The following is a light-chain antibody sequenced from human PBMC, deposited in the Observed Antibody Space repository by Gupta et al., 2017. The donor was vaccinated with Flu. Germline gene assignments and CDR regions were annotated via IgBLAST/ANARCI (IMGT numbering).Light chain of an antibody. J-gene: IGLJ3*02. CDR3: QNWSTDILV. CDR2: VSSDGSH. Sequence: QLAVTQSPSASASLGASGTLTCTLNSGHSTSAIAWHQHQPEKGPRDLMKVSSDGSHTTGDAIPDFFSSSGYGAAPQPLMSNLQAEDDDYYHYQNWSTDILVFGGGTKLTV. CDR1: SGHSTSA. V-gene: IGLV4-69*01.